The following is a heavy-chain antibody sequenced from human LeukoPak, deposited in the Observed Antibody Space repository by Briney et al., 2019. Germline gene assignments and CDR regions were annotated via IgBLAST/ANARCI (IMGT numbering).Heavy chain of an antibody. D-gene: IGHD4-17*01. Sequence: SETLSLTCTVSGGSISSSSYYWGWIRQPPGKGLEWIGSIYYSGSTYYNPSLKSRVTISVDTSKNQFSLKLSSVTAADTAVYYCARDRPLYGDYYFDYWGQGTLVTVSS. CDR1: GGSISSSSYY. J-gene: IGHJ4*02. CDR2: IYYSGST. V-gene: IGHV4-39*07. CDR3: ARDRPLYGDYYFDY.